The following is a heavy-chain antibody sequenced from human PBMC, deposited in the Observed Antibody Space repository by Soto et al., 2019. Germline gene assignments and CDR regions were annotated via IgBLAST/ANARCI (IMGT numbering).Heavy chain of an antibody. CDR2: INSDGSST. Sequence: EVQLVESGGGLVQPGGSLRLSCAASGFTFSSYWMHWVRQAPGKGLVWVSRINSDGSSTGYADSVMGRFTISRDNAKTTLYRQMNSLRAEDTAVYYCARDQGDCSGGSCYVAGYWGQGTLVTVSS. CDR3: ARDQGDCSGGSCYVAGY. D-gene: IGHD2-15*01. V-gene: IGHV3-74*01. J-gene: IGHJ4*02. CDR1: GFTFSSYW.